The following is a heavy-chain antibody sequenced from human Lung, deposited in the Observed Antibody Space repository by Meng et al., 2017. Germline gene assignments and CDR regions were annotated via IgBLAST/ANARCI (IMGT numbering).Heavy chain of an antibody. D-gene: IGHD4-11*01. CDR1: GGSLSDYY. V-gene: IGHV4-34*01. CDR3: ARGPTTMAHDFDY. Sequence: LEQCGSGLFAPSGTLSLPCVVSGGSLSDYYWSWVRQPPGKGVEWIGEINHSGSTNYNPSLESRATISVDTSQNNLSLKLSSVTAADSAVYYCARGPTTMAHDFDYWGQGTLVTVSS. CDR2: INHSGST. J-gene: IGHJ4*02.